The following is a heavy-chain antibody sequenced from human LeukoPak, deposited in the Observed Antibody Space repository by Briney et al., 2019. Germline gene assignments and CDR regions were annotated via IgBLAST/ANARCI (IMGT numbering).Heavy chain of an antibody. V-gene: IGHV3-74*01. Sequence: GSLRLSCAASGFTFSTYWMHWVRQAPGKGLVWVSRIHSDGRSTSYADSVNGRFTISRDNAKNTLYLQMNSLRAEDTAVYYCARDRPGNTAIDYWGQGTLVTVSS. J-gene: IGHJ4*02. D-gene: IGHD5-18*01. CDR3: ARDRPGNTAIDY. CDR1: GFTFSTYW. CDR2: IHSDGRST.